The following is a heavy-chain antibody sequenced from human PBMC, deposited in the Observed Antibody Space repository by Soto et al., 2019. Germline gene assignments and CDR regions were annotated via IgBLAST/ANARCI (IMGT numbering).Heavy chain of an antibody. V-gene: IGHV1-2*02. CDR2: INPNSGGT. Sequence: GASVKVSCKASGYTFTGYYMHWVRQAPGQGLGWMGWINPNSGGTNYAQKFQGRVTMTRDTSISTAYMELSRLRSDDTAVYYCARMGMATNSYYFDYWGQGTLVTVSS. CDR3: ARMGMATNSYYFDY. J-gene: IGHJ4*02. D-gene: IGHD5-12*01. CDR1: GYTFTGYY.